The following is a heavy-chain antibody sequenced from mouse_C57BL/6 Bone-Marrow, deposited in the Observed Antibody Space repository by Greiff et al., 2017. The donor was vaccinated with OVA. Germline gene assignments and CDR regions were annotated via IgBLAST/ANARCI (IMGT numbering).Heavy chain of an antibody. CDR1: GFTFSDYG. V-gene: IGHV5-17*01. D-gene: IGHD1-1*01. Sequence: DVMLVESGGGLVKPGGSLKLSCAASGFTFSDYGMHWVRQAPEKGLEWVAYISSGSSTIYYADTVKGRFTISRDNAKNTLFLQMTSLRSEDTAMYYCAKVYYGSKKDYYAMDYWGQGTSVTVSS. CDR2: ISSGSSTI. CDR3: AKVYYGSKKDYYAMDY. J-gene: IGHJ4*01.